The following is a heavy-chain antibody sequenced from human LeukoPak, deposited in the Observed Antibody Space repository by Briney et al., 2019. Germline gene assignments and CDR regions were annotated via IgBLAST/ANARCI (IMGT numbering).Heavy chain of an antibody. Sequence: PSETLSLTCTVSGGSISSYYWSWIRQPPGKGLEWIGYIYYSGSTNYNPSLKSRVTISVDTSKNQFSLKLSSVTAADTAVYYCARATDSDYDFWSVWFDPWGQGTLVTVSS. J-gene: IGHJ5*02. CDR3: ARATDSDYDFWSVWFDP. CDR1: GGSISSYY. D-gene: IGHD3-3*01. CDR2: IYYSGST. V-gene: IGHV4-59*01.